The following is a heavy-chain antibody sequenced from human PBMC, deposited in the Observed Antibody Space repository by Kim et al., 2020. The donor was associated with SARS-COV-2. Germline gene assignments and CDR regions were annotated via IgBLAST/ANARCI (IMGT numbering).Heavy chain of an antibody. CDR3: AREGSGSYNWLDP. V-gene: IGHV1-3*01. Sequence: YSQNLQGRVTISRDKAATTAYMELSSLTSKDTAVYYCAREGSGSYNWLDPWGQGTLVTVSS. J-gene: IGHJ5*02. D-gene: IGHD3-10*01.